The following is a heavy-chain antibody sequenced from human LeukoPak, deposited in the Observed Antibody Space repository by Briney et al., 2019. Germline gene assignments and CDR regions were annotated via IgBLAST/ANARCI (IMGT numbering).Heavy chain of an antibody. V-gene: IGHV1-58*01. Sequence: SVKVSCKASGFTFTSSAVQWVRQARGQRLEWIGWIVVGSGNTNYAQKFQERVTITRDMSTSLVYMELSSLRSEDTAVYYCAAEAAYYYDRRDAFDVWGQGTMVTVSS. CDR2: IVVGSGNT. D-gene: IGHD3-22*01. CDR1: GFTFTSSA. CDR3: AAEAAYYYDRRDAFDV. J-gene: IGHJ3*01.